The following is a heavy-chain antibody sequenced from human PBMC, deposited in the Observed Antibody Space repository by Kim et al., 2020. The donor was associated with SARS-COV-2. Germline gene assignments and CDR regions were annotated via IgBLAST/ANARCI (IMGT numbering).Heavy chain of an antibody. CDR3: AHRQVGGQLGFDH. Sequence: SGPTLVNPTQTLTLTCTISGFSLTTSGVAVGWIRQPPGKAPQSLALIYWDDDKRFSPSLKSRLTITKDNFKDQVVLTMTNMDPVDTATYYCAHRQVGGQLGFDHWGQGILVLVSS. CDR2: IYWDDDK. D-gene: IGHD6-13*01. V-gene: IGHV2-5*02. CDR1: GFSLTTSGVA. J-gene: IGHJ5*02.